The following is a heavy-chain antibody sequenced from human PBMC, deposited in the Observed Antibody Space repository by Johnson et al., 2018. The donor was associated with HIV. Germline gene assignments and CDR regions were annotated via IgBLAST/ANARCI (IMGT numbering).Heavy chain of an antibody. Sequence: VQLVESGGGVVQPGGSLRLSCAASGFTFSSYWMSWVRQAPGKGLEWVANIKQDGSEKYYADSVTGRFTISRDNSKNTLYLQMNSLRAEDTAVYYCAKFVGAGSYDAFDIWGQGTMVTVSS. CDR3: AKFVGAGSYDAFDI. CDR2: IKQDGSEK. CDR1: GFTFSSYW. V-gene: IGHV3-7*01. J-gene: IGHJ3*02. D-gene: IGHD1-26*01.